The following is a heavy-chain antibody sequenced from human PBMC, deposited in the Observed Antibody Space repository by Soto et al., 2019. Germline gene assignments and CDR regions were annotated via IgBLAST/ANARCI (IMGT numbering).Heavy chain of an antibody. CDR2: ISKSGTTT. CDR1: GFTLSTYE. CDR3: VTSLSGYYYNY. J-gene: IGHJ4*02. D-gene: IGHD3-22*01. Sequence: GGSLRLSCAASGFTLSTYEMMWVRQAPGKGLEWVSYISKSGTTTYYADSVRGRFTISRDNAKDSLDLQMNSLRAEDTAVYYCVTSLSGYYYNYWGQGTRVTVSS. V-gene: IGHV3-48*03.